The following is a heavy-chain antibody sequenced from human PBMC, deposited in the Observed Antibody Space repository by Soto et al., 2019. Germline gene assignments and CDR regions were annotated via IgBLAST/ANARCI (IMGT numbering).Heavy chain of an antibody. CDR3: AHRSLWGSKHY. CDR2: IYWNDDK. Sequence: SGPTLEKPTQTLTLTCTFSGFSLSTSGVGVGWIRQPPGKALEWLSLIYWNDDKRYSPSLKSRFTITKDTYKNQVVLTMTNMDPVDTATYNCAHRSLWGSKHYWGQGTLVTVSS. D-gene: IGHD7-27*01. CDR1: GFSLSTSGVG. J-gene: IGHJ4*02. V-gene: IGHV2-5*01.